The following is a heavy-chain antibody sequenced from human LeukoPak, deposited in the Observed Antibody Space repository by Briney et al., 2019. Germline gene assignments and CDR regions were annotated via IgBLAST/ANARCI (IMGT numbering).Heavy chain of an antibody. CDR3: AIGYCRGGSCDDEPGDAFDI. J-gene: IGHJ3*02. Sequence: SETLSLTCVVSGGSIITNDYWWGWIRQPPGKGLEWIGTIDHAGTTFYNVSLKSRVTISVDTPNNQFSLRLNSVGATDTAVYYCAIGYCRGGSCDDEPGDAFDIWGQGTMVAVSS. CDR1: GGSIITNDYW. CDR2: IDHAGTT. D-gene: IGHD2-15*01. V-gene: IGHV4-39*01.